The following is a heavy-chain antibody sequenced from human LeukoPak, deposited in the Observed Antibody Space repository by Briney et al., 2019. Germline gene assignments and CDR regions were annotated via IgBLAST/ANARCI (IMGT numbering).Heavy chain of an antibody. D-gene: IGHD1-26*01. V-gene: IGHV3-23*01. CDR2: ISGGGGST. J-gene: IGHJ4*02. CDR1: GFTFTSYS. Sequence: GGSLRLSCAASGFTFTSYSMNWVRQAPGKGLEWVSTISGGGGSTYYADSVKGRFTISRDNSKNTLYLQVNSLRAEDTAVYYCAKGGKWDVTPYDYWGQGTLVTASS. CDR3: AKGGKWDVTPYDY.